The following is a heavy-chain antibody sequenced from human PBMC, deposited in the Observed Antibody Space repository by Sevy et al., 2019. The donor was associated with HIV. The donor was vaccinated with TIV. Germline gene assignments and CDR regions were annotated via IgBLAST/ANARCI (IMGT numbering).Heavy chain of an antibody. CDR3: ARPYRTDPFYYSGSGGYYYPSYFDY. CDR2: IKQDGSEK. Sequence: GGSLRLSCAASGFTLSNYWMSWVRQAPGKGLEWVANIKQDGSEKYYVDSVKGRFTISRDNAKNSLYLQMNSLRAEDTAVYYCARPYRTDPFYYSGSGGYYYPSYFDYWGQGTLVTVSS. D-gene: IGHD3-22*01. V-gene: IGHV3-7*01. CDR1: GFTLSNYW. J-gene: IGHJ4*02.